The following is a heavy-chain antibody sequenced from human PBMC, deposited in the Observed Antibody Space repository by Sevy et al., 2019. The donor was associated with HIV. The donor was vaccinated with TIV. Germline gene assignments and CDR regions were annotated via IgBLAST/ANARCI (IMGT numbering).Heavy chain of an antibody. CDR2: ILTLVGTT. V-gene: IGHV1-69*13. CDR3: ARGDEGFLEWSFDV. Sequence: ASVKVSCKASGGTFSSYAVSWVRQAPGQGLEWMGGILTLVGTTDYAQNFRGKVTIAADESTSTVYMELSSLRSDDTAVYYCARGDEGFLEWSFDVWGQGTQVTVSS. D-gene: IGHD3-3*01. CDR1: GGTFSSYA. J-gene: IGHJ4*02.